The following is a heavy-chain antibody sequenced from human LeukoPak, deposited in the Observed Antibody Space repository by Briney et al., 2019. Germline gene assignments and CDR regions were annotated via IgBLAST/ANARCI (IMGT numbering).Heavy chain of an antibody. CDR1: GFTVSTNS. V-gene: IGHV3-53*01. Sequence: GGSLRLSCTVSGFTVSTNSMSWVRQAPGKGLEWVSFIYSDNTHYSDSVKGRFTISRDNSKNTLYLQMNSLRAEDTAVYYCAKGGYCSSTSCHWAFDIWGQGTMVTVSS. J-gene: IGHJ3*02. D-gene: IGHD2-2*01. CDR3: AKGGYCSSTSCHWAFDI. CDR2: IYSDNT.